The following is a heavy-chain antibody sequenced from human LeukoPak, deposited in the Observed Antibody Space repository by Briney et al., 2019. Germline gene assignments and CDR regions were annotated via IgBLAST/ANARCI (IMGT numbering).Heavy chain of an antibody. V-gene: IGHV4-39*07. J-gene: IGHJ6*03. CDR2: IYYSGST. CDR3: ARGPDFWSGYHYYYYYMDV. CDR1: GGSISSSSYY. D-gene: IGHD3-3*01. Sequence: SETLSLACTVSGGSISSSSYYWGWIRQPPGKGLEWIGSIYYSGSTYYNPSLKSRVSISVDTSKNQFSLKLNSLTAADTAVYYCARGPDFWSGYHYYYYYMDVWGKGTTVTVSS.